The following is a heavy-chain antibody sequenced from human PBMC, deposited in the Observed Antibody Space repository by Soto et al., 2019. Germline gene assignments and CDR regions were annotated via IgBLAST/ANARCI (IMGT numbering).Heavy chain of an antibody. V-gene: IGHV3-30*18. D-gene: IGHD3-16*01. CDR2: ISYDGSNK. J-gene: IGHJ4*02. CDR3: AKPPYYDYVGGVGY. Sequence: QVQLVESGGGVVQPGRSLRLSCAASGFTFSSYGMHWVRQAPGKGLEWVAVISYDGSNKYYADSVKGRFTISRDNSKNTLYLQMNSLRAEDTAVYYCAKPPYYDYVGGVGYWGQGTLVTVSS. CDR1: GFTFSSYG.